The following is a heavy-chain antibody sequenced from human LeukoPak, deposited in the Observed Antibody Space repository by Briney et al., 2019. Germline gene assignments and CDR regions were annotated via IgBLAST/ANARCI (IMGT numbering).Heavy chain of an antibody. CDR1: GGSFSGYY. CDR3: AREPYGSGSYPNWFDP. CDR2: IYHSGST. D-gene: IGHD3-10*01. Sequence: SETLSLTCAVYGGSFSGYYWSWIRQPPGKGLEWIGRIYHSGSTYYKPSLKSRVTISVDTSKNQFSLKLSSVTAADTAVYYCAREPYGSGSYPNWFDPWGQGTLVTVSS. J-gene: IGHJ5*02. V-gene: IGHV4-34*01.